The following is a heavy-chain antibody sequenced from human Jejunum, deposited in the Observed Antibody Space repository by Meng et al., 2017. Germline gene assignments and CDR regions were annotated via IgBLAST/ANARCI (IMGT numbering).Heavy chain of an antibody. CDR2: NNHSGIT. CDR1: GYSITSIYF. CDR3: VREVVPGYFQH. J-gene: IGHJ1*01. D-gene: IGHD3-16*02. V-gene: IGHV4-38-2*02. Sequence: SETLSLTCTVSGYSITSIYFWGWIRQSPGKGLEWIGANNHSGITYYNPSLKSRVTISVDTSKNQFSLRLSSVTAADTAVYYCVREVVPGYFQHWGQGTLVTVSS.